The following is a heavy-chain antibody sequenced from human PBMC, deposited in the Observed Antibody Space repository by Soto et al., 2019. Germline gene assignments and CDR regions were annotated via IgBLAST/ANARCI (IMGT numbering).Heavy chain of an antibody. V-gene: IGHV3-21*01. CDR3: ARDRPIKNGDFWSGYRFLSHYGMDV. CDR2: ISSSSSYI. D-gene: IGHD3-3*01. J-gene: IGHJ6*02. CDR1: GFTFSSYS. Sequence: GGSLRLSCAASGFTFSSYSMNWVRQAPGKGLEWVSSISSSSSYIYYADSVKGRFTISRDNAKNSLYLQMNSLRAEDTAVYYCARDRPIKNGDFWSGYRFLSHYGMDVWGQGTTVTVSS.